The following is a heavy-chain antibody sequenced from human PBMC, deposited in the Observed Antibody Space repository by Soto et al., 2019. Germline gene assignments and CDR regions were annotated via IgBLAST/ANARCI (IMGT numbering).Heavy chain of an antibody. Sequence: QVQLQESGPGLVKPSQTLSLTCTVSGGSISSGGYYWSWIRQHPGKGLEWIGYIYYSGSTYYTPSLNCRVTVSLDSSKNQFSRKLSFVTAADPAIFFCARSVFPWGQGTLVTVSS. CDR3: ARSVFP. V-gene: IGHV4-31*03. CDR1: GGSISSGGYY. J-gene: IGHJ5*02. CDR2: IYYSGST.